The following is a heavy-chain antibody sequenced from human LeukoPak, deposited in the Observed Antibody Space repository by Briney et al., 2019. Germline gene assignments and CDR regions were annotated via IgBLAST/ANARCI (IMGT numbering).Heavy chain of an antibody. CDR1: GASFT. Sequence: SPTLSLSFSISGASFTLNWIRQSPSRGLEWLGRTYYRSKWYYHYAVSVKNRITINPDTSKNQFSLQLKSVTPEDTAVYYCASYDSNGYYIAYWGQGTLVTVPS. J-gene: IGHJ4*02. CDR2: TYYRSKWYY. CDR3: ASYDSNGYYIAY. D-gene: IGHD3-22*01. V-gene: IGHV6-1*01.